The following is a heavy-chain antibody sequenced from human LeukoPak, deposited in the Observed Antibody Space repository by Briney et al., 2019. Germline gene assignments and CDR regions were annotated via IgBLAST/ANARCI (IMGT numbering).Heavy chain of an antibody. CDR1: GGSISSSSYC. J-gene: IGHJ5*02. D-gene: IGHD2/OR15-2a*01. CDR2: IYYSGST. CDR3: ARHRAPTVIVWFDP. Sequence: SETLSLTCTVSGGSISSSSYCWGWIRQPPGKGLEWIGSIYYSGSTYYNPSLKSRVTISVDTSKNQFSLKLSSVTAADTAVYYCARHRAPTVIVWFDPWGQGTLVTVSS. V-gene: IGHV4-39*01.